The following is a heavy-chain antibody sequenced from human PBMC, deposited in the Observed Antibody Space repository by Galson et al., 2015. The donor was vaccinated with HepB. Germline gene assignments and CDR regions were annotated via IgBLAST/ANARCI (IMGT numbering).Heavy chain of an antibody. CDR3: ARGGVLRFLEWLSLSDFAFGI. CDR2: IIPILGIA. V-gene: IGHV1-69*02. J-gene: IGHJ3*02. CDR1: GGTFSSYT. Sequence: SVKVSCKASGGTFSSYTISWVRQAPGQGLEWMGRIIPILGIANYAQKFQGRVTITADKSTSTAYMELSRLRSDDTAVYYCARGGVLRFLEWLSLSDFAFGIWGQGTMVTVSS. D-gene: IGHD3-3*01.